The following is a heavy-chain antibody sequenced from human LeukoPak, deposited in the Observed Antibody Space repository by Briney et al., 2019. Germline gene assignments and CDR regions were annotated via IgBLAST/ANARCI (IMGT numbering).Heavy chain of an antibody. CDR3: ARVSSGWVYFDY. CDR1: GYSFTSNY. D-gene: IGHD6-19*01. Sequence: VASVKVSCKASGYSFTSNYIHWVRQAPGQGLEWMGMIYPRDGSTSYAQKFQGRVTITRDTSASTAYMELSSLRSEDTAVYYCARVSSGWVYFDYWGQGTLVTVSS. CDR2: IYPRDGST. V-gene: IGHV1-46*01. J-gene: IGHJ4*02.